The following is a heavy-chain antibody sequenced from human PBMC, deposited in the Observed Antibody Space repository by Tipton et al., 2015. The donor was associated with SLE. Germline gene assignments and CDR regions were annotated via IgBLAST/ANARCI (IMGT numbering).Heavy chain of an antibody. V-gene: IGHV3-30*02. Sequence: SLRLSCAASGFTFSSYGIHWVRQAPGKGLEWVAFIRYDGSNKYYADSVKGRFTISRDNSKNTLYLQMNSLRAEDTAVYYCAKKSVPYYYYDSSGYYSYFDYWGQGTLVTVSS. J-gene: IGHJ4*02. D-gene: IGHD3-22*01. CDR3: AKKSVPYYYYDSSGYYSYFDY. CDR1: GFTFSSYG. CDR2: IRYDGSNK.